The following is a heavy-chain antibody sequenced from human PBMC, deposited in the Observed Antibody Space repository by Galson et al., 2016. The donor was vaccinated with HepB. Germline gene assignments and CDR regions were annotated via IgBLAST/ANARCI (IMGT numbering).Heavy chain of an antibody. J-gene: IGHJ4*02. V-gene: IGHV3-74*01. CDR1: GFTFNNYW. D-gene: IGHD4-23*01. CDR2: ITIDGSTT. Sequence: SLRLSCAASGFTFNNYWLHWVRQAPGKGLGWVSHITIDGSTTTYADSVKGRFTISRDTAKNTLYLQMNSLRAEDTAVYYCARDLWRGGRIDYWGQGTLVTVSS. CDR3: ARDLWRGGRIDY.